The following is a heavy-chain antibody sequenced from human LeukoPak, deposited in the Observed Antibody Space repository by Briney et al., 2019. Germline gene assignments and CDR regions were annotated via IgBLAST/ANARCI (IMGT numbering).Heavy chain of an antibody. CDR1: GFTVTDAW. CDR3: TTVVGSTEDYSAH. CDR2: IKRKVDGETT. D-gene: IGHD3-10*01. V-gene: IGHV3-15*01. J-gene: IGHJ4*02. Sequence: MAGGSLRLSCAASGFTVTDAWMSWVRQAPGKGLEWVGRIKRKVDGETTDYGAPVKGRFTILRDESKNTLYVQMNNLKTEDTGVYYCTTVVGSTEDYSAHWGQGTPVTVSS.